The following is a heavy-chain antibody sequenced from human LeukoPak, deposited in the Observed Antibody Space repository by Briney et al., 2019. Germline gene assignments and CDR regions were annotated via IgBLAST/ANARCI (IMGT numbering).Heavy chain of an antibody. Sequence: PGGPLRLSCAASGFSFGTYRMNWVRQAPGKGLEWILYTTSSSSSILSADSVKGRFTISRDNAKNSLYLQMNSLRDEDTAIYYCVRDRDWAFDIWGQGTMVTVSP. V-gene: IGHV3-48*02. CDR1: GFSFGTYR. J-gene: IGHJ3*02. CDR3: VRDRDWAFDI. D-gene: IGHD2-21*01. CDR2: TTSSSSSI.